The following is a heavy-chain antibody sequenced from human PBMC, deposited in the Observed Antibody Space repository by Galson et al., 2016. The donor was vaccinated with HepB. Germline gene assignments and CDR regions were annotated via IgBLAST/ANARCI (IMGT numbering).Heavy chain of an antibody. V-gene: IGHV3-33*01. CDR1: GFTFNWHA. CDR2: IWYDGSKQ. CDR3: ARDAGSGWYSGTNWFDS. J-gene: IGHJ5*01. Sequence: SLRLSCAASGFTFNWHAMHWVRQAPGKGLEWVAIIWYDGSKQYYGDSVKGRFTISRDNSKTTLYLQMNSLRVDDTAVYYCARDAGSGWYSGTNWFDSWGQGTLVTVSS. D-gene: IGHD6-19*01.